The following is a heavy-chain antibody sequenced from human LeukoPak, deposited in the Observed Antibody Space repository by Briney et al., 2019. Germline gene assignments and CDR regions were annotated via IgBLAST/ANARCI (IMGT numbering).Heavy chain of an antibody. V-gene: IGHV3-30*18. J-gene: IGHJ6*02. CDR2: ISYDGSNK. CDR3: ANTATYYYDSSGYVV. CDR1: GFTFSSYG. D-gene: IGHD3-22*01. Sequence: PGRSLRLSCAASGFTFSSYGMHWVRQAPGKGLEWVAVISYDGSNKYYADSVKGRFTISRDNSKNTLYLQMNSLRAEDTAVYYCANTATYYYDSSGYVVWGQGTTVTVSS.